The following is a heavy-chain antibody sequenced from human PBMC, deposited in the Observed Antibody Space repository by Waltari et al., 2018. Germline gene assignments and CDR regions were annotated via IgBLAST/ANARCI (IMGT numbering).Heavy chain of an antibody. CDR3: AKDAFGNTYLDF. CDR2: IWFDGSDK. V-gene: IGHV3-30*02. CDR1: GFTFSNFG. D-gene: IGHD2-2*02. J-gene: IGHJ4*02. Sequence: QVNLVESGGGVVQPGGSLRLSCATSGFTFSNFGMHWVRQAPGKGLEWVALIWFDGSDKFYADSVRGLFTISRDNSARTLYLDMDSLRLDDTAMYYCAKDAFGNTYLDFWGQGTLVTVSS.